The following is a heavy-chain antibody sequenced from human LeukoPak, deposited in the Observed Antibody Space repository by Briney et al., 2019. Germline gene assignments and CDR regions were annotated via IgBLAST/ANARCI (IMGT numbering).Heavy chain of an antibody. Sequence: GASVKVSCKASGYTFTGYYMHWVRQAPGQGLEWMGWINPNSGGTNYAQKFQGRVTMTRDTSISTAYMELSSLRSEDTAVYYCARSYDSSGYLILDYWGQGTLVTVSS. CDR2: INPNSGGT. CDR1: GYTFTGYY. CDR3: ARSYDSSGYLILDY. V-gene: IGHV1-2*02. D-gene: IGHD3-22*01. J-gene: IGHJ4*02.